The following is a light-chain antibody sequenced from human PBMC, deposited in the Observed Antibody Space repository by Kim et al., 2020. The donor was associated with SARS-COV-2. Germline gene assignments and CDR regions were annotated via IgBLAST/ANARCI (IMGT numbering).Light chain of an antibody. Sequence: QRVTIACSGSTSNIETNTVNWYQQLPGTAPKLLIHTNNQRPSGVPDRFSGSRFGTSASLTISGLQSEDEADYFCAAWEDSPDGYVVFGGGTKLTVL. CDR2: TNN. V-gene: IGLV1-44*01. CDR1: TSNIETNT. J-gene: IGLJ2*01. CDR3: AAWEDSPDGYVV.